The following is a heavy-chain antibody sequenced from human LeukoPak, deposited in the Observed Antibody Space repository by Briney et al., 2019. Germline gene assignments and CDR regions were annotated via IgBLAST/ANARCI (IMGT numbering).Heavy chain of an antibody. CDR1: GGSISSGGYY. D-gene: IGHD1-1*01. CDR2: IYHSGST. CDR3: ARDWGNSTKDY. V-gene: IGHV4-30-2*01. J-gene: IGHJ4*02. Sequence: PSETLSLTCTVSGGSISSGGYYWSWIRQPPGKGLEWIGYIYHSGSTYYNPSLKSRVTISVDRSKNQFSLKLSSVTAADTAVYYCARDWGNSTKDYWGQGTLVTVSS.